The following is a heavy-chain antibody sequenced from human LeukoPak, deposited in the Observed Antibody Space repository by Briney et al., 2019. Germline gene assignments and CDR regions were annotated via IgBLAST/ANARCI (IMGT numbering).Heavy chain of an antibody. V-gene: IGHV3-11*04. CDR3: ARSSSDYYYYYMDV. CDR1: GLTFSDYY. D-gene: IGHD6-6*01. Sequence: GGSLRLSCAASGLTFSDYYMSWIRQAPGKGLEWVSYISSSGSTIYYADSVKGRFTISRDNAKNSLYLQMNSLRAEDTAVYYCARSSSDYYYYYMDVWGEGTTVTVSS. J-gene: IGHJ6*03. CDR2: ISSSGSTI.